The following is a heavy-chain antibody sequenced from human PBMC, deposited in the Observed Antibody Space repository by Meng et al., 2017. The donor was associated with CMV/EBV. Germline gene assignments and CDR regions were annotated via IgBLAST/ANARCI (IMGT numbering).Heavy chain of an antibody. D-gene: IGHD3-16*02. CDR2: INWNGGST. CDR1: GFTFSSYW. V-gene: IGHV3-74*01. CDR3: ARAFGGVIVN. Sequence: LSCAASGFTFSSYWMNWVRQAPGKGLVWVSRINWNGGSTGYADSVKGRFTISRDNSKNTLYLQMNSLRAEDTAVYYCARAFGGVIVNWGQGTLVTVSS. J-gene: IGHJ4*02.